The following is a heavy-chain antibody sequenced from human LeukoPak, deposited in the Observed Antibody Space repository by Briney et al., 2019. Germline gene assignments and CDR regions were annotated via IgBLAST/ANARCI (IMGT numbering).Heavy chain of an antibody. CDR1: GFTFSSYG. V-gene: IGHV3-30*18. CDR2: ISYDGSNK. J-gene: IGHJ4*02. Sequence: PWRSLRLSCAASGFTFSSYGMHWVRQAPGKGLEWVAVISYDGSNKYYADSVKGRFTISRDNSKNTLYLQMNSLRAEDTAVYYCAKEGGAWGNYYDSSGYYSIYFDYWGQGTLVTVSS. D-gene: IGHD3-22*01. CDR3: AKEGGAWGNYYDSSGYYSIYFDY.